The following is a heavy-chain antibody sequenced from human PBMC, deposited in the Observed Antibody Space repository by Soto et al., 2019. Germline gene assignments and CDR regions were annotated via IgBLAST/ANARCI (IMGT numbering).Heavy chain of an antibody. D-gene: IGHD4-4*01. CDR2: MSGSGSGT. Sequence: DVPLLESGGGLVQPGGSLRLSCAASGFRFSTYDMSWVRQAPGKGLEWVSVMSGSGSGTYYADSVKGRFTISRDNSKNTLYLKMNSLRAEDTAVYYCVRQAKLTTVTANVGYYYGLDVWGQGTTVTVSS. CDR3: VRQAKLTTVTANVGYYYGLDV. CDR1: GFRFSTYD. J-gene: IGHJ6*02. V-gene: IGHV3-23*01.